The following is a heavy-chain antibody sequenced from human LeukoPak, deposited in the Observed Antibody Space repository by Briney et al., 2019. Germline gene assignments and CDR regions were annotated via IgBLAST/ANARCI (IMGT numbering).Heavy chain of an antibody. J-gene: IGHJ4*02. CDR3: ARYDILTGYHLDY. Sequence: ASVTVSYMASGYTFTDYYMHWVRQAPGQGLEGIGWINPNSGGTNYTQRFQGRVTMTRDTSISTAYMELSRQRSDDTAVYYCARYDILTGYHLDYWGQGTLVTVSS. CDR2: INPNSGGT. D-gene: IGHD3-9*01. CDR1: GYTFTDYY. V-gene: IGHV1-2*02.